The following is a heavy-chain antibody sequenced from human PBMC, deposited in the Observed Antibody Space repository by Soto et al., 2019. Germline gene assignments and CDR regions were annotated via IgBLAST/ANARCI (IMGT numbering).Heavy chain of an antibody. J-gene: IGHJ4*02. V-gene: IGHV3-33*01. Sequence: QVQLVESGGGVVQPGRSLTLSCGASGFAFSEYVISWVRQAPGKGLAWVAVAWFDGSYKYFADSVKGRFTISRDNSKKAVNLQMINLKAEDTAMYFCVRDGETYDSSGKVVFWGQGTLVTVSS. D-gene: IGHD3-22*01. CDR1: GFAFSEYV. CDR2: AWFDGSYK. CDR3: VRDGETYDSSGKVVF.